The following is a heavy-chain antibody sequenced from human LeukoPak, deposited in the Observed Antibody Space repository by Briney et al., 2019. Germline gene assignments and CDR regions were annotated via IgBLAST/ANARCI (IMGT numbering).Heavy chain of an antibody. CDR1: GGSFSGNF. J-gene: IGHJ3*02. CDR3: ARGVAATYI. D-gene: IGHD6-13*01. Sequence: SETLSLTCAVYGGSFSGNFWSWIRQPPGKGLEWIGEINHSGSIDYNPSLKSRVTISVDTSKNQFSLKLSSVTAADTAMYYCARGVAATYIWGQGTIVTVSS. CDR2: INHSGSI. V-gene: IGHV4-34*01.